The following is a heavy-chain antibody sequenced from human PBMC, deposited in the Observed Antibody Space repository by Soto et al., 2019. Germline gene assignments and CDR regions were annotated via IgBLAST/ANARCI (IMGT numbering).Heavy chain of an antibody. D-gene: IGHD1-1*01. CDR3: VRLKPGTAAFDY. CDR1: GFTFSSYW. CDR2: INSDESST. Sequence: EVQLVESGGGLVQPGGSLRLSCAASGFTFSSYWMHWVRQAPGKGLVWVSRINSDESSTYYADSLKGRFTISRDNAKNTLSLQMTSLSAEDTAVYYCVRLKPGTAAFDYWGQGTLVTVSS. V-gene: IGHV3-74*01. J-gene: IGHJ4*02.